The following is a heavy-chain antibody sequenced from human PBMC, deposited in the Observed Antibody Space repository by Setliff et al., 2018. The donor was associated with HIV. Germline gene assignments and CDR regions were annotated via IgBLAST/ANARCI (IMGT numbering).Heavy chain of an antibody. D-gene: IGHD3-10*01. CDR3: ASQTMAHYYYYMDV. CDR2: IYHGGTT. J-gene: IGHJ6*03. Sequence: PSETLSLTCSVSGGPISSNNYYWGWIRQPPGKGLEWIGSIYHGGTTFYNPSLKSRVTISVDKSNNQFSLKLNSVTAADTAVYHCASQTMAHYYYYMDVWGKGTTVTV. CDR1: GGPISSNNYY. V-gene: IGHV4-39*01.